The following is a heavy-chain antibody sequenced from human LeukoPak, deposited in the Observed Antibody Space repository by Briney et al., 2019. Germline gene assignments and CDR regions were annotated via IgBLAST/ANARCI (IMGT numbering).Heavy chain of an antibody. J-gene: IGHJ6*02. CDR2: ISAYNGNT. V-gene: IGHV1-18*01. CDR3: AREYYDFWSGYYRPYYGMDV. CDR1: GYTFTSYG. Sequence: ASVKVSCKASGYTFTSYGISWVRQAPGQGLEWMGWISAYNGNTNYAQKLQGRVTMTTDTSTSPAYMELRSLRSDDTAVYYCAREYYDFWSGYYRPYYGMDVWGQGTTVTVSS. D-gene: IGHD3-3*01.